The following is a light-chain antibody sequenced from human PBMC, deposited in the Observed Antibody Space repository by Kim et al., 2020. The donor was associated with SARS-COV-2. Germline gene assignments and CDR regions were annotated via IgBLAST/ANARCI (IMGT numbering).Light chain of an antibody. CDR2: GAS. CDR1: QGVTASS. Sequence: PGETATLSCVASQGVTASSLAGYQQKPGQAPRLLIYGASSRATGIPDRFSGSGSGTDFTLTISRLEPEDFALYYCQQYGSSRWTFGQGTKVDIK. V-gene: IGKV3-20*01. CDR3: QQYGSSRWT. J-gene: IGKJ1*01.